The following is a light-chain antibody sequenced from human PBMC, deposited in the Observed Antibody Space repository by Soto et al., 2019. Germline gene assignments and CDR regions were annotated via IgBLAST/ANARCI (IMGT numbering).Light chain of an antibody. CDR2: EVR. CDR1: SSDVGAYNY. Sequence: QSVLTQPASVSGSPGQSITISCTGTSSDVGAYNYVSWYQQYPGKAPKVIIFEVRKRPSGVSNRFSGSKSGDTASLTISGLQAEDEADYYCQSFDNGLLAYVFGTGTKVTVL. CDR3: QSFDNGLLAYV. V-gene: IGLV2-14*01. J-gene: IGLJ1*01.